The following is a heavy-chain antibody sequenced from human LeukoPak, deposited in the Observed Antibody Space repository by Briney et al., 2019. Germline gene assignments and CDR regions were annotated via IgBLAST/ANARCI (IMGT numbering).Heavy chain of an antibody. D-gene: IGHD3-10*01. V-gene: IGHV3-23*01. CDR3: AKEPHYYGSGSYLDH. J-gene: IGHJ4*02. CDR2: ISGGGGTT. Sequence: PGGSLRLSCAASGFTFTSYAMSWVRQPPGKRLEWVSAISGGGGTTYFADSVKGRFTISRDNSNNSLYLQMNSLRVEDTAAYYCAKEPHYYGSGSYLDHWGQGTLVTVSS. CDR1: GFTFTSYA.